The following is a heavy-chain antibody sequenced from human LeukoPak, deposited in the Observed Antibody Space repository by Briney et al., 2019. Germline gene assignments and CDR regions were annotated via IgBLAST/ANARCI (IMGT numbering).Heavy chain of an antibody. V-gene: IGHV4-34*01. Sequence: SETLSLTCAVYGGSFSGYYWSWIRQPPGKGLEWIGEINHSGSTSYNPSLKSRVTISVDTSKNQFSLKLSSVTAADTAVYYCARAGIAVAGLFDYWGQGTLVTVSS. CDR3: ARAGIAVAGLFDY. J-gene: IGHJ4*02. D-gene: IGHD6-19*01. CDR1: GGSFSGYY. CDR2: INHSGST.